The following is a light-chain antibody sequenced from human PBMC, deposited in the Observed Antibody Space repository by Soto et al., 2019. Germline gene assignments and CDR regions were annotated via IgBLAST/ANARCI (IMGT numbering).Light chain of an antibody. J-gene: IGKJ1*01. V-gene: IGKV1-39*01. CDR1: QRISTY. CDR2: AAS. Sequence: DIQMTQSPSTLSAGVGDRVTITCRASQRISTYLNWYQQKQGKAPTLLIYAASSLQSGVPSRFSGGGSGTDFTLPINTLQPEDFATYFCQQCYSSPRTFGQGTKVEIK. CDR3: QQCYSSPRT.